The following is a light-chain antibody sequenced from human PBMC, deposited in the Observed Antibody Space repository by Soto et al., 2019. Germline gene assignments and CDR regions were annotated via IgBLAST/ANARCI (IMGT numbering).Light chain of an antibody. CDR2: KAS. Sequence: DIQMTQSPSTLSASVGDRVTITCRASQSISSWLAWYQQKPGKAPKLLIYKASSLESGGPSRVGGGGCGKEFPPTIGSRQPDVFALYSAKQNNIYSPFGHGTRVDIK. J-gene: IGKJ1*01. CDR1: QSISSW. CDR3: KQNNIYSP. V-gene: IGKV1-5*03.